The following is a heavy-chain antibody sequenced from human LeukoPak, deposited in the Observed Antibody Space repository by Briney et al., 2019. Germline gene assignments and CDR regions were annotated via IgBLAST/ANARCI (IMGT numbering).Heavy chain of an antibody. J-gene: IGHJ1*01. Sequence: ASVKVSCKASGGTFSSYAISWVRQAPGQGLEWMGGIIPIFGTANYAQKFQGRVTITADESTSTAYMELSSLRSEDTAVYYCAREPKPYHDHKHFQYWGQGTLVTVSS. CDR3: AREPKPYHDHKHFQY. CDR1: GGTFSSYA. CDR2: IIPIFGTA. V-gene: IGHV1-69*01. D-gene: IGHD1-14*01.